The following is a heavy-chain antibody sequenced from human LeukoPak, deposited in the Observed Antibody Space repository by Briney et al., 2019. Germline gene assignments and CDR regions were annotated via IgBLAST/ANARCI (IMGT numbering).Heavy chain of an antibody. Sequence: GGSLRLSCAASGFTFSSYAMSWVRQAPGKGLEWVSAISGSGGSTYYADSVKGRFTVSRDNSKNTLYLQMNSLRAEDTAVYYCAKDCDPYDSSGYFDYWGQGTLVTVSS. CDR2: ISGSGGST. CDR1: GFTFSSYA. CDR3: AKDCDPYDSSGYFDY. J-gene: IGHJ4*02. V-gene: IGHV3-23*01. D-gene: IGHD3-22*01.